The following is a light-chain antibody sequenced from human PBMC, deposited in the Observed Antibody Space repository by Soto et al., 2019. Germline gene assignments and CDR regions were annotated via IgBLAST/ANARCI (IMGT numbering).Light chain of an antibody. Sequence: EIVLTQSPGTLSLSPGKRATLSCRASQSVSRDYLAWYQQKPGQAPRLLIHGASYRATGIPDRFSGSGSGTDFTLTSSRLEPEDFAVYYCQQYGSSPTFGQGTKVEIK. V-gene: IGKV3-20*01. CDR1: QSVSRDY. J-gene: IGKJ1*01. CDR2: GAS. CDR3: QQYGSSPT.